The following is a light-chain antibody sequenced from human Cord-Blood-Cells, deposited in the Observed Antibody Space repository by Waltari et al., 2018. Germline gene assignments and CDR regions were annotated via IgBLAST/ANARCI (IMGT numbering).Light chain of an antibody. CDR3: CSYAGSYSRYV. Sequence: QSALTQPRSVSGSPGQSVTISCTGTSSDVGGYNYVSWYQQHPGKAPKLMIYDVSKRPSGFPDRFSGSKSGNTASLTISGLQAEDEADYYCCSYAGSYSRYVFGTGTKVTVL. CDR1: SSDVGGYNY. J-gene: IGLJ1*01. CDR2: DVS. V-gene: IGLV2-11*01.